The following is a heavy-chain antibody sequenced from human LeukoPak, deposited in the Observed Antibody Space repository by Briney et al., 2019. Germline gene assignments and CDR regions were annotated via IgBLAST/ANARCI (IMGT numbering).Heavy chain of an antibody. V-gene: IGHV3-21*01. CDR1: GFTFSSYS. Sequence: GGSLRLSCAASGFTFSSYSMSWVRQAPGKGLEWVSSISSSSSYIYYADSVKGRFTISRDNAKNSLYLQMNSLRAEDTAVYYCARPILEWLNWFDPWGQGTLVTVSS. D-gene: IGHD3-3*01. CDR3: ARPILEWLNWFDP. CDR2: ISSSSSYI. J-gene: IGHJ5*02.